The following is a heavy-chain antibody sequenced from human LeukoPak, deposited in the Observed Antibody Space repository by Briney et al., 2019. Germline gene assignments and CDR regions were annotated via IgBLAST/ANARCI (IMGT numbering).Heavy chain of an antibody. D-gene: IGHD3-22*01. CDR3: AREGSYYYDSIDNWFDP. Sequence: GGSLRLSCAASGFTFSTYGIHWVRQAPGKGMVWVSRINSDGSSTSYADSEKGRFTISRDNAKNTLYLQMNSLRAEDTAVYYCAREGSYYYDSIDNWFDPWGQGTLVTVSS. J-gene: IGHJ5*02. V-gene: IGHV3-74*01. CDR1: GFTFSTYG. CDR2: INSDGSST.